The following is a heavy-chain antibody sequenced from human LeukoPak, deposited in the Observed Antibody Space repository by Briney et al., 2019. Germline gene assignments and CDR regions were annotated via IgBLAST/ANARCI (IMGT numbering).Heavy chain of an antibody. J-gene: IGHJ4*02. V-gene: IGHV3-23*01. CDR1: GFTFSNAW. CDR2: ISGSGNRT. CDR3: ASAGYSYGAFFD. D-gene: IGHD5-18*01. Sequence: GGSLRLSCAASGFTFSNAWMSWVRQAPGKGLEWVSAISGSGNRTFYADSVKGRFAISRDNSKSRVYLQMNSLRAGDTAVYYCASAGYSYGAFFDWGQGTLVTVSS.